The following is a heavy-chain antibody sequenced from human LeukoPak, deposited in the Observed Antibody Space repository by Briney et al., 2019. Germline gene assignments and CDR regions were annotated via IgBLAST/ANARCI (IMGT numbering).Heavy chain of an antibody. CDR1: GYTFTSYD. CDR2: MNPNSGNA. Sequence: ASVKVSCNASGYTFTSYDINWVRQATGQGLEWMGWMNPNSGNAGYAQKFQGRVTMTRNTSISTAYMELSSLRSEDTAVYYCARGDYYERGFDPWGQGTLVTVSS. CDR3: ARGDYYERGFDP. V-gene: IGHV1-8*01. D-gene: IGHD3-22*01. J-gene: IGHJ5*02.